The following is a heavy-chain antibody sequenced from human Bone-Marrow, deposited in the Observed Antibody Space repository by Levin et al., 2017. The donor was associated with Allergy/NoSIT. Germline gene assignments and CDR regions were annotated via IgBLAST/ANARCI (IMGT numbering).Heavy chain of an antibody. CDR1: GFTFSSYA. V-gene: IGHV3-23*01. Sequence: GGSLRLSCAASGFTFSSYAMSWVRQAPGKGLEWVSAISGSGGSTYYADSVKGRFTISRDNSKNTLYLQMNSLRAEDTAVYYCAKVSYYYDSSGYYSLYYFDYWGQGTLVTVSS. J-gene: IGHJ4*02. CDR3: AKVSYYYDSSGYYSLYYFDY. CDR2: ISGSGGST. D-gene: IGHD3-22*01.